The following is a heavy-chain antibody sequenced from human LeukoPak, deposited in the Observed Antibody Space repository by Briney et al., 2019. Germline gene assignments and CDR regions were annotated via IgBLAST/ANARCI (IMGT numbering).Heavy chain of an antibody. V-gene: IGHV4-4*07. J-gene: IGHJ3*01. CDR2: IYSNEHT. Sequence: PSETLSLTCSVSGDSITSFDWSWVRQPAGKGLEWNGRIYSNEHTYSNPSLRGRVTISVDKSRNLVSLRLSSVAAADTGVYYCARDRGIGIVESRVAFDLWGQGTMVTVSS. D-gene: IGHD3-22*01. CDR3: ARDRGIGIVESRVAFDL. CDR1: GDSITSFD.